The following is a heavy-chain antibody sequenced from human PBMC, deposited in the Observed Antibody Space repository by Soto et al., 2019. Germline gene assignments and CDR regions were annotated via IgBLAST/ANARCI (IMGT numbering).Heavy chain of an antibody. J-gene: IGHJ4*02. CDR2: IIPIFHST. CDR1: GDSFSSYT. V-gene: IGHV1-69*19. D-gene: IGHD5-12*01. Sequence: QVQLVQSGAEARKPGSSVNISCTVSGDSFSSYTLTWVRQAPGQGLEWMGGIIPIFHSTIYSQRFKGRVTFTADDSTNTAYLQLTNLRFDDTAIYYCARPSGLLGQYSALPEFWGQGTLVSVSS. CDR3: ARPSGLLGQYSALPEF.